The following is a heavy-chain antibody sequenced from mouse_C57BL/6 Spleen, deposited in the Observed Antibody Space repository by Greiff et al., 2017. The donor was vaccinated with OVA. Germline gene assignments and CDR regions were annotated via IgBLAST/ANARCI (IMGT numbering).Heavy chain of an antibody. CDR2: IRNKANGYTT. V-gene: IGHV7-3*01. CDR1: GFTFTDYY. J-gene: IGHJ1*03. D-gene: IGHD2-1*01. CDR3: ARYLYGNYSWYFDV. Sequence: EVQGVESGGGLVQPGGSLSLSCAASGFTFTDYYMSWVRQPPGKALEWLGFIRNKANGYTTEYSASVKGRFTISRDNSQGNLYLQMNALRAEDSATYYCARYLYGNYSWYFDVWGTGTTVTVSS.